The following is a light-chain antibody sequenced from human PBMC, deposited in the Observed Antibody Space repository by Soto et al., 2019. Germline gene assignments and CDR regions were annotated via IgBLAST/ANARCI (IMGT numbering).Light chain of an antibody. CDR3: QSYDSSLSGSV. Sequence: QSVLTQPPSVSGAPGQRVTISCTGSSSNIGAGYDVHWYQQLPGTAPKLLIYVNSNRPSGVPDRFSGSKSGTSASLALTGLQAENEADYYCQSYDSSLSGSVFGGGTKVTVL. V-gene: IGLV1-40*01. CDR1: SSNIGAGYD. J-gene: IGLJ3*02. CDR2: VNS.